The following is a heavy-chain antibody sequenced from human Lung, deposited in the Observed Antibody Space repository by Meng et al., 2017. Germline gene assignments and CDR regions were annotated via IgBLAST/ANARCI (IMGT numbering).Heavy chain of an antibody. J-gene: IGHJ4*02. CDR2: IRGDGGSI. Sequence: VRVVGWGGGVAQRGGALRLSCAASVFTFRSYWMHWVRQAPGKGLGWVSRIRGDGGSIVYADSVKCRFTISRDNAKNTLFLQMNSLRAEDTAVYYCARESGYFEYWGQGILVTVSS. V-gene: IGHV3-74*03. CDR1: VFTFRSYW. CDR3: ARESGYFEY.